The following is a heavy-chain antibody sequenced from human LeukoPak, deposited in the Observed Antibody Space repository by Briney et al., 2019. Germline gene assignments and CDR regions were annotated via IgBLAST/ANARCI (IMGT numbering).Heavy chain of an antibody. Sequence: GGSLRLSCAASRFTFSSYAMNWVRQAPGKGLEWVSVISGSGGSTSYADSVKGRFTISRDYSKNTLYLQMNSLRAEDTAVYYCARDLGGSGNYYPYFDCWGQGTLVTVSS. V-gene: IGHV3-23*01. CDR2: ISGSGGST. CDR1: RFTFSSYA. CDR3: ARDLGGSGNYYPYFDC. D-gene: IGHD3-10*01. J-gene: IGHJ4*02.